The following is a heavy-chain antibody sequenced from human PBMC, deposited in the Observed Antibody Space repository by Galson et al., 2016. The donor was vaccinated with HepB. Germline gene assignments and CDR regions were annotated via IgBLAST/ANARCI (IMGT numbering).Heavy chain of an antibody. Sequence: SLRLSCAASGFTFSSYSMSWVRQPPGKGLEWVSAISGSGSVTYYADSVKGRFTISRDNSKDARNTLSPQMETLRAEDTAVNYCAKDVYYDSGMFYFDHCGQGTLVTVSS. D-gene: IGHD3-10*01. V-gene: IGHV3-23*01. CDR2: ISGSGSVT. J-gene: IGHJ4*02. CDR1: GFTFSSYS. CDR3: AKDVYYDSGMFYFDH.